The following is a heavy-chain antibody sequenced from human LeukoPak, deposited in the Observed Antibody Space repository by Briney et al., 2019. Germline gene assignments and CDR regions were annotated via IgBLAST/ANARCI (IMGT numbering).Heavy chain of an antibody. J-gene: IGHJ5*02. CDR1: GLTVSSNY. V-gene: IGHV3-66*01. Sequence: GGSLRLSCAASGLTVSSNYMSWVRQVPGKGLEWVSVIYRGGPTYYADSVWSSFTTSTDTSENTLYLQICSVRAEDTAVYYCARDSYVDSEAVRWFDPWGQGTLVTVSS. D-gene: IGHD4-17*01. CDR3: ARDSYVDSEAVRWFDP. CDR2: IYRGGPT.